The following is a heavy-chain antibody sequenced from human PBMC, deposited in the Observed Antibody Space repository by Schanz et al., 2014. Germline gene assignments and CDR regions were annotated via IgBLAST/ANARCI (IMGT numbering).Heavy chain of an antibody. CDR3: ARHRVYGAFDL. V-gene: IGHV4-59*08. Sequence: QVQLQESGPGLVKPSETLSLTCTVPSDSISHYYLSWIRQPPGKELEWVAFIYDRGSTSYNPSLNIRATISLDTAKTHSPRNLTSVPAADTAVYYCARHRVYGAFDLWGQGTLVTVSS. D-gene: IGHD4-17*01. J-gene: IGHJ4*02. CDR2: IYDRGST. CDR1: SDSISHYY.